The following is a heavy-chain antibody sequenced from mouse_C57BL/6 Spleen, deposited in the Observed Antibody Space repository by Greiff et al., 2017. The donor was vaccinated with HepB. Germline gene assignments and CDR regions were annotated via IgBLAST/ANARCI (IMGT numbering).Heavy chain of an antibody. D-gene: IGHD2-5*01. J-gene: IGHJ2*01. CDR3: ARDYSNSYFDY. V-gene: IGHV1-52*01. Sequence: VQLQQSGAELVRPGSSVKLSCKASGYTFTSYWMHWVKQRPIQGLEWIGNIDPSDSETHYNQKFKDKATWTVDKSSSTAYMQISSLTSEDSAVYYCARDYSNSYFDYWGQGTTLTVSS. CDR2: IDPSDSET. CDR1: GYTFTSYW.